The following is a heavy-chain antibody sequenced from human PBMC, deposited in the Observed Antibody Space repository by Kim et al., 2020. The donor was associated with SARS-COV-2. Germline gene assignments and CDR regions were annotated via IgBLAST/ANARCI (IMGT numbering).Heavy chain of an antibody. V-gene: IGHV5-51*01. J-gene: IGHJ6*02. CDR2: IYPGDSDT. CDR3: ARLGRSGCSSTSCPLYYGMDV. Sequence: GESLKISCKGSGYSFTSYWIGWVRQMPGKGLEWMGIIYPGDSDTRYSPSFQGQVTISADKSISTAYLQWSSLKVSDTAMYYCARLGRSGCSSTSCPLYYGMDVWGQGTTVTVSS. CDR1: GYSFTSYW. D-gene: IGHD2-2*01.